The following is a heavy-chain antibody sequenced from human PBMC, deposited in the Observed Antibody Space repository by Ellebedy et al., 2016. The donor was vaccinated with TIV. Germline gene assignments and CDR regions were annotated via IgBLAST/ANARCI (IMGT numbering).Heavy chain of an antibody. D-gene: IGHD2-21*02. CDR3: ARDHSPYCGGDCYSGY. CDR2: ISAYNGNT. V-gene: IGHV1-18*01. J-gene: IGHJ4*02. CDR1: GYTFTSYG. Sequence: AASVKVSCKAAGYTFTSYGISWVRQAPGQGLEWMGWISAYNGNTNYAQKLQGRVTMTTDTSTRTVHMELRSLRSDDTAVYYCARDHSPYCGGDCYSGYWGQGTLVTVSS.